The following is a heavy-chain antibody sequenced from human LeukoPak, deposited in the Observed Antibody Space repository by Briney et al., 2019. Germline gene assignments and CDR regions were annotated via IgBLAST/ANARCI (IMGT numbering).Heavy chain of an antibody. Sequence: SETLSLTCTVSGGSISSYYWSWIRQPPGKGLEWIGYTYYSGSTNYNPSLKSRVTISVDTSKNQFSLKLSSVTAADTAVYYCARGLNNRKSGRRFDVFEIWGQGTMVTVSS. D-gene: IGHD1-14*01. CDR3: ARGLNNRKSGRRFDVFEI. J-gene: IGHJ3*02. CDR1: GGSISSYY. V-gene: IGHV4-59*01. CDR2: TYYSGST.